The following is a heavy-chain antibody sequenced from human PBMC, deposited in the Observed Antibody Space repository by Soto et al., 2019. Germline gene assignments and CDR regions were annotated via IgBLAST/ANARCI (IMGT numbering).Heavy chain of an antibody. Sequence: PSETLSLTCAASGDSISRGEYSWSWIRQPPGKGLEWIGYIYRSGGTYYNPSFRSRVTISVNRSKNQFSLKLNSVTAADTAVYYCARDLHYYDTSGHYSSFYGLDVWGQGTTVTVSS. CDR2: IYRSGGT. CDR1: GDSISRGEYS. CDR3: ARDLHYYDTSGHYSSFYGLDV. D-gene: IGHD3-22*01. V-gene: IGHV4-30-2*01. J-gene: IGHJ6*02.